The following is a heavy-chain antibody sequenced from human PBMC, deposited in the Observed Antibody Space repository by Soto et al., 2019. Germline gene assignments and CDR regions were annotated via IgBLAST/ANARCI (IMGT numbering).Heavy chain of an antibody. CDR3: GGQGFWPLHGRVDV. CDR2: VQHSWGS. D-gene: IGHD3-10*01. J-gene: IGHJ6*02. V-gene: IGHV4-59*08. CDR1: GGSISSYY. Sequence: QVQLQESGPGLVKPWETLSLACTVSGGSISSYYWSWILLPPGKPMEWIGDVQHSWGSSYNPSLQSRVAISLDTSKSPLSLYRTSVAAADPAVYYGGGQGFWPLHGRVDVWGQGTTVLVSS.